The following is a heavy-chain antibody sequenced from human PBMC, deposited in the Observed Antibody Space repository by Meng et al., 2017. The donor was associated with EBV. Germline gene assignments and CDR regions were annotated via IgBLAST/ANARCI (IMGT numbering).Heavy chain of an antibody. CDR2: IIPILGIA. CDR1: GGTFSSYA. V-gene: IGHV1-69*10. Sequence: VQLVQSGAEVKKPGSSVKVSCKASGGTFSSYAISWVRQAPGQGLKWMGGIIPILGIANYAQKFQGRVTITADKSTSTAYMELSSLRSEDTAVYYCARERPGGMATTPYFDYWGQGTLVTVSS. CDR3: ARERPGGMATTPYFDY. J-gene: IGHJ4*02. D-gene: IGHD5-24*01.